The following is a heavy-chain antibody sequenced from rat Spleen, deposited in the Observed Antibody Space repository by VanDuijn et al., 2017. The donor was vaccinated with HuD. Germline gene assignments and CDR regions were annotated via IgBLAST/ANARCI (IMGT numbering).Heavy chain of an antibody. V-gene: IGHV5-17*01. CDR1: GFTFNDYW. D-gene: IGHD3-7*01. Sequence: EVQLVESGGGLVQPGRSLKFSCAALGFTFNDYWMTWIRQAPGKGLDWVATISYDGTATYYRDSVKGRFTLSRDNAKSTLYLQMDSLRSEDTATYYCAWRSDPSYWHFDFWGPGTMVTVSS. CDR2: ISYDGTAT. J-gene: IGHJ1*01. CDR3: AWRSDPSYWHFDF.